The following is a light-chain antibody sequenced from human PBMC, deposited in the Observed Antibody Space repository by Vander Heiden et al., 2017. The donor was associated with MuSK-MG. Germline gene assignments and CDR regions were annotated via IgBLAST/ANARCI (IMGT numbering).Light chain of an antibody. CDR1: QSLLHSDGYNY. Sequence: DIVMTQSPLSLPVTPGEPASISCRSSQSLLHSDGYNYLDWFLQKPGQSPQLLIYLGSNRASGVPDRFSGSGSGIDFTLKISRVEAEDVGVYYCRQALQTPRTFGPGTKVDIK. V-gene: IGKV2-28*01. CDR3: RQALQTPRT. CDR2: LGS. J-gene: IGKJ3*01.